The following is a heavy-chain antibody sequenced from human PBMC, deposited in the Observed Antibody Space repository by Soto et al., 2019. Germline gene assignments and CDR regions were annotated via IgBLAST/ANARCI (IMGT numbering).Heavy chain of an antibody. Sequence: AASVKVSCKVSGYTLTELSMHWVRQAPGKGLEWMGGFDPEDGETIYAQKFQGRVTMTEDTSTDTAYMELSSLRSEDTAVYYCATGNYGDFDYYYYGMDVWGQGTTVTVSS. CDR2: FDPEDGET. J-gene: IGHJ6*02. CDR3: ATGNYGDFDYYYYGMDV. CDR1: GYTLTELS. V-gene: IGHV1-24*01. D-gene: IGHD4-17*01.